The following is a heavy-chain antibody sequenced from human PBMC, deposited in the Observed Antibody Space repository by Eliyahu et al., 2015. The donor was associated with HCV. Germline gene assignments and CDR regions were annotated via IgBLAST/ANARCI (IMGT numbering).Heavy chain of an antibody. D-gene: IGHD6-19*01. J-gene: IGHJ6*02. CDR2: IIPWFGTV. Sequence: QVQLVQXGAEVKKSGSSVKVSCQSSGGIFNNFAISWVRQAPGQGLXWMGEIIPWFGTVNXAXKIQGRVTITADKSTSTAYMELSSLRSEDTAVYYCARRVSVVSDYHYYGMDVWGQGTTVTVSS. CDR3: ARRVSVVSDYHYYGMDV. V-gene: IGHV1-69*06. CDR1: GGIFNNFA.